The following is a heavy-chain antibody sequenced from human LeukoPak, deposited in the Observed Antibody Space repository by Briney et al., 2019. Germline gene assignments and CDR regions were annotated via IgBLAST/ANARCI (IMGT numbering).Heavy chain of an antibody. CDR2: IYYSGST. CDR3: ATWDIVLMVYAT. J-gene: IGHJ4*02. V-gene: IGHV4-31*03. D-gene: IGHD2-8*01. Sequence: KTSQTLSLTCTVSGGSISSGGYYWSWIRQHPGKGLEWIGYIYYSGSTYYNPSLKSRVTISVDTSKNQFSLKLSSVTAADTAVYYCATWDIVLMVYATWGQGTVVTVSS. CDR1: GGSISSGGYY.